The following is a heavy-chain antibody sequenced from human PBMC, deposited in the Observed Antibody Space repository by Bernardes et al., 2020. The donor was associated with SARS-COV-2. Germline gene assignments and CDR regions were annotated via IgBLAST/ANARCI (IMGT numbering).Heavy chain of an antibody. CDR1: GFTFSGYN. CDR3: ARDLASWGWSSTNCYSSFYYRGMDV. D-gene: IGHD2-2*02. CDR2: ISRSSSST. Sequence: GGSLRLSCVASGFTFSGYNMHWVRQGPGKGLEWVSPISRSSSSTPYADSVMGRFTVSRDDAKNTLYLQMNSLRAEDTAVYYCARDLASWGWSSTNCYSSFYYRGMDVWGQGTTVTVSS. J-gene: IGHJ6*02. V-gene: IGHV3-21*01.